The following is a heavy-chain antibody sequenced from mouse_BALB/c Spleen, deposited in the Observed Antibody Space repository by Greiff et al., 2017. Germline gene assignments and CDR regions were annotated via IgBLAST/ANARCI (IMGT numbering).Heavy chain of an antibody. Sequence: EVQVVESGGDLVKPGGSLKLSCAASGFTFSSYGMSWVRQTPDKRLEWVATISSGGSYTYYPDSVKGRFTISRDNAKNTLYLQMSSLKSEDTAMYYCARQNQYYFDYWGQGTTLTVSS. CDR1: GFTFSSYG. CDR3: ARQNQYYFDY. V-gene: IGHV5-6*01. CDR2: ISSGGSYT. J-gene: IGHJ2*01.